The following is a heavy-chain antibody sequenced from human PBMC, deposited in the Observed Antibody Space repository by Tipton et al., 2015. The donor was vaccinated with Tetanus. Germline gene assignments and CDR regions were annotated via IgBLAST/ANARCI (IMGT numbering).Heavy chain of an antibody. CDR1: GDNNSEYY. J-gene: IGHJ1*01. CDR3: VRGMRCVFPAGFVL. V-gene: IGHV4-34*01. Sequence: GLVKPSETMSLTCGVFGDNNSEYYWTWDSQPPAKGMEWIGEINHTGSTNYNPSLRRRVTISIGTSNNQFSLKLNSVTAADSAVYFFVRGMRCVFPAGFVLRGQGTLFTIS. D-gene: IGHD2-8*01. CDR2: INHTGST.